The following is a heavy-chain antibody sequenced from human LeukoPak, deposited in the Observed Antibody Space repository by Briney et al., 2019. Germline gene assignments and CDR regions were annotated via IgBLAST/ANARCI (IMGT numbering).Heavy chain of an antibody. CDR3: ATGRYSSRN. CDR2: INPNSGGT. D-gene: IGHD6-13*01. J-gene: IGHJ4*02. V-gene: IGHV1-2*02. CDR1: GYTFTGYY. Sequence: ASVKVSCKASGYTFTGYYMHWVRQAPGRGLEWMGWINPNSGGTNYAQKFQGRVTITADESTSTAYMELSSLRSEDTAVYYCATGRYSSRNWGQGTLVTVSS.